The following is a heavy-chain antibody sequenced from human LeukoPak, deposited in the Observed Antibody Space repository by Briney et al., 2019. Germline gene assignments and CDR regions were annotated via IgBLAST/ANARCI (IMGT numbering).Heavy chain of an antibody. CDR2: IIPIFGTA. V-gene: IGHV1-69*13. J-gene: IGHJ5*02. Sequence: GASVKVSCKASGYSFASYGISWVRQAPGQGLEWMGGIIPIFGTANYAQKFQGRVTITADESTSTAYMELSSLRSEDTAVYYCAAQSDYPNWFDPWGQGTLVTVSS. CDR3: AAQSDYPNWFDP. D-gene: IGHD1-26*01. CDR1: GYSFASYG.